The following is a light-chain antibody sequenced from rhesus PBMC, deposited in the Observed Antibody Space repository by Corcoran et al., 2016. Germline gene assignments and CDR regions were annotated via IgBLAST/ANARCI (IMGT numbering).Light chain of an antibody. CDR2: YAT. CDR1: QGISHY. Sequence: DIQMTQSPSSLSASVGDTVTITCRASQGISHYLAWYQQKPGKAPKPLIYYATTLESGDPSRCSGSGSGTEFTLTISSLQPEDFAIYYCQQHNSYPLTFGGGTKVEIK. V-gene: IGKV1S14*01. CDR3: QQHNSYPLT. J-gene: IGKJ4*01.